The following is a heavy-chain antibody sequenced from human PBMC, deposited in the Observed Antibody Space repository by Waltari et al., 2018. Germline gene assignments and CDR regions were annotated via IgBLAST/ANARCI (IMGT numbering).Heavy chain of an antibody. CDR2: ISYDGSNK. J-gene: IGHJ4*02. CDR3: ASIPEIHPAITMVRGVIHYFDY. D-gene: IGHD3-10*01. Sequence: QVQLVESGGGVVQPGRSLRLSCAASGFTFSSYAMHWVRQAPGKGLEWVAVISYDGSNKYYADSVKGRFTISRDNSKNTLYLQMNSLRAEDTAVYYCASIPEIHPAITMVRGVIHYFDYWGQGTLVTVSS. CDR1: GFTFSSYA. V-gene: IGHV3-30*01.